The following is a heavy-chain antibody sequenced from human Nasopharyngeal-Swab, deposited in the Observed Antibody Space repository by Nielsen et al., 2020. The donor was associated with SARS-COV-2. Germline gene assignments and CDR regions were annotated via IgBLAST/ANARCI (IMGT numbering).Heavy chain of an antibody. D-gene: IGHD4-17*01. CDR3: ARNDYGDRDFDY. V-gene: IGHV2-5*02. J-gene: IGHJ4*02. Sequence: REPAGKALEWLALIYWDDDKRYSPSLKSRLTITKDTSKNQVVLTMTNMDPVDTATYYCARNDYGDRDFDYWGQGTLVTVSS. CDR2: IYWDDDK.